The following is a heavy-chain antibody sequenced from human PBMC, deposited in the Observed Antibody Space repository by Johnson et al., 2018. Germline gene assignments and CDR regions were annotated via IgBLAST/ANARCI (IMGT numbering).Heavy chain of an antibody. CDR2: ISSSSSTI. D-gene: IGHD3-22*01. Sequence: VQLVQSGGGLVQPGGSLRLSCAASGFTFSSYSMNWVRQAPGKGLEWVSYISSSSSTIYYADSVKGRFTISRDNAKNSLYLQMNSLRDEDTAVYYCARVGSYYVRSCYKDALDIWGQGTMVTVSS. V-gene: IGHV3-48*02. CDR3: ARVGSYYVRSCYKDALDI. CDR1: GFTFSSYS. J-gene: IGHJ3*02.